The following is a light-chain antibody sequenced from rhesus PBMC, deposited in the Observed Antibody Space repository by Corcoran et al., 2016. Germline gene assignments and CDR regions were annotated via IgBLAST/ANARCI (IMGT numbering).Light chain of an antibody. CDR2: KAS. Sequence: DIQMTQSPSSLSASVGDRVTITCRASQDISSWLAWYQQKPGKAPKLLIYKASRLQSGYPSRFSGSGAGTDFTLTISRLQPEDFATYYCQQYNGAPPWTFGQGTKVEIK. CDR3: QQYNGAPPWT. J-gene: IGKJ1*01. V-gene: IGKV1-21*01. CDR1: QDISSW.